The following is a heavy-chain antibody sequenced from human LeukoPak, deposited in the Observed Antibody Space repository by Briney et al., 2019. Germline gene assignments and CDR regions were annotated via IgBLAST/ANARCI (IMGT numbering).Heavy chain of an antibody. CDR3: ARESGYTYGA. J-gene: IGHJ4*02. Sequence: PGGSLRLSCAASGFRFSGYWMHWVRQAPGKGLVWVSLINTDGGRTAYADPVKGRFTISRDNAKNTLYLQMNSLRAEDTAVYYCARESGYTYGAWGQGTLVTVSS. D-gene: IGHD6-13*01. CDR1: GFRFSGYW. CDR2: INTDGGRT. V-gene: IGHV3-74*01.